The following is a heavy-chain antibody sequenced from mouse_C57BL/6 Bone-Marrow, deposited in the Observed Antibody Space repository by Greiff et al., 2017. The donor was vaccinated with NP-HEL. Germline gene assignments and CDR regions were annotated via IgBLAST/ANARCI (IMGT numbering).Heavy chain of an antibody. CDR2: IYPGSGST. D-gene: IGHD2-4*01. Sequence: QVQLQQSGAELVKPGASVKISCKASGYTFTSYWITWVKQRPGQGLEWIGDIYPGSGSTNYNEKFKSKATLTADTSSSTAYMQLSSLTSEDSAVDYCARRLRYAMDYWGQGTSVTVSS. J-gene: IGHJ4*01. V-gene: IGHV1-55*01. CDR3: ARRLRYAMDY. CDR1: GYTFTSYW.